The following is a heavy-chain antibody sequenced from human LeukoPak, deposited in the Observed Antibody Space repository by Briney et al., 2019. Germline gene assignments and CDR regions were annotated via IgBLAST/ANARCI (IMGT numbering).Heavy chain of an antibody. D-gene: IGHD3-10*01. CDR3: ATPMVRGVNMKHFDY. Sequence: GGSLRRSCAASGFTFSTYAMNWVRQAPGKGLEWVSAIRGSGDSTYYADSVKGRFTISRDNSKNTLYLQMNSLRAEDTAVYYCATPMVRGVNMKHFDYWGQGTLVTVSS. CDR2: IRGSGDST. J-gene: IGHJ4*02. V-gene: IGHV3-23*01. CDR1: GFTFSTYA.